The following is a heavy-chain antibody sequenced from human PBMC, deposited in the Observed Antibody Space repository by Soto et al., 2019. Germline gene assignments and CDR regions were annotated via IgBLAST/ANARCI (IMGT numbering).Heavy chain of an antibody. D-gene: IGHD5-12*01. CDR1: GGSISSYY. Sequence: SETLSLTCTVSGGSISSYYWSWIRQPPGKGLEWIGYIYYSGSTNYNPSLKSRVTISVDTSKNQFSLKLSSVTAADTAVYYCSRSVRDSGYEEDWFDPWGQGTLVT. V-gene: IGHV4-59*08. CDR2: IYYSGST. J-gene: IGHJ5*02. CDR3: SRSVRDSGYEEDWFDP.